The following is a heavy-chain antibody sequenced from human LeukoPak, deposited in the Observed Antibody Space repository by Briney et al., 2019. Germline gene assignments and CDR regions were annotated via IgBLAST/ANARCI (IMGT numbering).Heavy chain of an antibody. V-gene: IGHV3-23*01. J-gene: IGHJ4*02. CDR2: ISGSGGNT. D-gene: IGHD4-17*01. Sequence: GGSLRLSCAASGFTFSSYAMNWVRQAPGEGQEWVSAISGSGGNTYYADSVKGRFTISRDNSKNTLFLQMSNLRAEDTAVYYCAKDARGDGAPDYWGQGTLVTVSP. CDR3: AKDARGDGAPDY. CDR1: GFTFSSYA.